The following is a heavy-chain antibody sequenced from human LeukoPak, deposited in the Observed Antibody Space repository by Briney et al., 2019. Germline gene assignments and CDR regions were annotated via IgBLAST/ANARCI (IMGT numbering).Heavy chain of an antibody. Sequence: GGSLRLSCEVSGFIFSNYGMHWVRQAPGKGLEWVALIWYDGRTKFHADSVRGRFTISRDNSANTLYLQMSSLRVEDTAVYYCAREWGRIAVAGGPGNWGQGALVTVSS. V-gene: IGHV3-33*01. D-gene: IGHD6-19*01. CDR2: IWYDGRTK. CDR1: GFIFSNYG. J-gene: IGHJ4*02. CDR3: AREWGRIAVAGGPGN.